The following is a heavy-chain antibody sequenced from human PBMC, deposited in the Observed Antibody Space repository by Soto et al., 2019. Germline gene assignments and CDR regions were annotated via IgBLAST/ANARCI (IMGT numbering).Heavy chain of an antibody. D-gene: IGHD6-13*01. V-gene: IGHV3-30-3*01. CDR1: GFTFSSYA. J-gene: IGHJ6*02. Sequence: QVQLVESGGGVVQPGRSLRLSCAASGFTFSSYAMHWVRQAPGKGLEWVAVISYDGSNKYYADSVKGRFTISRDNSKNTLYLKMNSLRAEDTAVYYCARTSSSRRYYYYGMDVWGQGTTVTVSS. CDR2: ISYDGSNK. CDR3: ARTSSSRRYYYYGMDV.